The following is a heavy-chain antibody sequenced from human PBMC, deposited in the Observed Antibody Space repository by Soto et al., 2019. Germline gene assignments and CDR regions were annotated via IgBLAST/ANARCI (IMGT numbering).Heavy chain of an antibody. CDR3: AGDWASGSSSYYYYGMDV. J-gene: IGHJ6*02. Sequence: QVPLVQSGAEVKKPGAPVKVSCKASGYTFTSYAMHWVRQAPGQRLEWMGWINAGNGNTKYSQKFQGRVTITRDKSASTAYMELSSLRSEDTAVYYCAGDWASGSSSYYYYGMDVWGQGTTVTVSS. D-gene: IGHD6-6*01. V-gene: IGHV1-3*01. CDR1: GYTFTSYA. CDR2: INAGNGNT.